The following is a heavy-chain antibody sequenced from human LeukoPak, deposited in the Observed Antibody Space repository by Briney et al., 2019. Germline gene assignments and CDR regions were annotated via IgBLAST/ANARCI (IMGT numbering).Heavy chain of an antibody. CDR1: GGSISPYY. V-gene: IGHV4-59*01. J-gene: IGHJ6*03. CDR3: ARVKMSRDNVYYYYYLDV. CDR2: ILYSGST. D-gene: IGHD1-1*01. Sequence: SETLSLTCTVSGGSISPYYWNWIRQPPGKGLEWIAHILYSGSTTYNPSLKSRVTISIDKSKNQFSLNLTSVTAADTAVYYCARVKMSRDNVYYYYYLDVWGKGTTVTVSS.